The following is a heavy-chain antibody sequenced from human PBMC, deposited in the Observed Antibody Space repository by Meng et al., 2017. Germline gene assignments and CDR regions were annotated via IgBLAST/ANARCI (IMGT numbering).Heavy chain of an antibody. V-gene: IGHV4-59*01. Sequence: SETLSLTCAVYGGSFSGYYWSWIRQPPGKGLEWIGYIYYSGSTNYNPSLKSRVTISVDTSKNQFSLKLSSVTAADTAVYYCARVGRGGSGWYSNYFDYWGQGTLVTVSS. CDR1: GGSFSGYY. D-gene: IGHD6-19*01. J-gene: IGHJ4*02. CDR3: ARVGRGGSGWYSNYFDY. CDR2: IYYSGST.